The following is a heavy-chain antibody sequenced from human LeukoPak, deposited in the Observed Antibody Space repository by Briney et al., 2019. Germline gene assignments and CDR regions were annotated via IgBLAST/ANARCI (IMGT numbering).Heavy chain of an antibody. D-gene: IGHD2-8*02. CDR3: AKDTPTAGRYDAFDI. CDR1: GFTFSSYA. Sequence: TGGSLRLSCAASGFTFSSYAMSWVRQAPGKGLDWVSSINGGGGSTYYADSVKGRFTISRDNSKNTLYLQMNSLRAEDTAVYYCAKDTPTAGRYDAFDIWGQGTMVTVSS. CDR2: INGGGGST. J-gene: IGHJ3*02. V-gene: IGHV3-23*01.